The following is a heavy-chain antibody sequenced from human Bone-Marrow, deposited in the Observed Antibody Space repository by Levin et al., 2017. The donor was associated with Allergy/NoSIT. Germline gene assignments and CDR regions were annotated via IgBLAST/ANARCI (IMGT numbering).Heavy chain of an antibody. CDR2: IYSGGST. J-gene: IGHJ4*02. V-gene: IGHV3-53*01. CDR3: ARGVRYFDWPIDY. Sequence: GGSLRLSCAASGFTVSSNYMSWVRQAPGKGLEWVSVIYSGGSTYYADSVKGRFTISRDNSKNTLYLQMNSLRAEDTAVYYCARGVRYFDWPIDYWGQGTLVTVSS. D-gene: IGHD3-9*01. CDR1: GFTVSSNY.